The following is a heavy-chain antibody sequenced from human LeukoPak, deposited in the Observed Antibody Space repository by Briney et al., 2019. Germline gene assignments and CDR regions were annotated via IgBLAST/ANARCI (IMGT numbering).Heavy chain of an antibody. Sequence: PGGSLRLSCAASGFTFSSYAMYWVRQAPGKGLEWVSSISGSGGSTNYADSVKGRFTISRDNSNNTLYLQMSSLRAEDTAVYYCAEWGSGWYFDYWGQGTLVTVSS. D-gene: IGHD6-19*01. V-gene: IGHV3-23*01. J-gene: IGHJ4*02. CDR1: GFTFSSYA. CDR3: AEWGSGWYFDY. CDR2: ISGSGGST.